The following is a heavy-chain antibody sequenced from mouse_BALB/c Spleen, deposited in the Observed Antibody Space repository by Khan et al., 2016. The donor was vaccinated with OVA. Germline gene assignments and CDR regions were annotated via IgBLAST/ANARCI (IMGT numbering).Heavy chain of an antibody. V-gene: IGHV2-9*02. CDR3: ARSKYIARY. J-gene: IGHJ2*01. D-gene: IGHD3-3*01. CDR1: GYSLTRYG. CDR2: IWAGGST. Sequence: QVQLKESGPGLVAPSQSLSITCTVYGYSLTRYGVHWVRQPPGKGLEWLGLIWAGGSTNYNWALMSRLSISIDNSKSLVFLIMNSLQTDDTALYYCARSKYIARYWGQGTTLTGSS.